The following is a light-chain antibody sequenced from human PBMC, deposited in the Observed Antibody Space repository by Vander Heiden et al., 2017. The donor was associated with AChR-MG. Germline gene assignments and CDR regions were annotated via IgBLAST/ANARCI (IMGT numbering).Light chain of an antibody. J-gene: IGKJ2*01. V-gene: IGKV3-15*01. Sequence: EIVMTQSPATLSVSPGERATLSCRASQSVSSNLAWYQQKPGQAPRLLIYGASTRATGIPARFSGSGCGTEFTLTISSLQSEDFAVYYCQQENNWPPYTFGQGTKLEIK. CDR3: QQENNWPPYT. CDR2: GAS. CDR1: QSVSSN.